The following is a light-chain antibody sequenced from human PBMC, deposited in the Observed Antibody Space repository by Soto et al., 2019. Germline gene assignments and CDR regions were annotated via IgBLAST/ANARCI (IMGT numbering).Light chain of an antibody. Sequence: EIVLTQSPATLSLAPVERATLSCTASQSASSYSAWYQQKTGQAPRLLIDAASTRATGIPARFSGSGYGTEFNLTISSLQSEDFAVYYCQQYNNWPRTFGQGTKVDIK. J-gene: IGKJ1*01. CDR3: QQYNNWPRT. V-gene: IGKV3-15*01. CDR1: QSASSY. CDR2: AAS.